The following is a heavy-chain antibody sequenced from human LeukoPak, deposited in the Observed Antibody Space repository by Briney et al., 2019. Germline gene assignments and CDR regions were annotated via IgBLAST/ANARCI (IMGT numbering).Heavy chain of an antibody. V-gene: IGHV4-59*01. CDR2: IYHSGST. CDR3: ARVEGAAGTWWFDP. D-gene: IGHD6-13*01. J-gene: IGHJ5*02. CDR1: GGSISTYY. Sequence: PSETLSLTCTVSGGSISTYYWNWIRQPPGKGLEWIGYIYHSGSTNYNPSLQSRVTISVDTSKNQFSLNLNSVTAADTAVYYCARVEGAAGTWWFDPWGQGTLVTVSS.